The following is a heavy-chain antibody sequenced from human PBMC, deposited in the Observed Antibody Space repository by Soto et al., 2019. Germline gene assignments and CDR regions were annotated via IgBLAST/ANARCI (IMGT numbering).Heavy chain of an antibody. CDR1: GGTCSSYY. CDR3: ATGRSEVVPGAMDT. V-gene: IGHV4-4*07. J-gene: IGHJ5*02. D-gene: IGHD2-2*01. Sequence: SEMLSRPCTVSGGTCSSYYCNRVLKTAGRGLEWIGRVYPSGSTTYNPSLKSRLTMSVDTSKNQFSLRLTSVTAADTAVYYCATGRSEVVPGAMDTWGRGTLVTVSS. CDR2: VYPSGST.